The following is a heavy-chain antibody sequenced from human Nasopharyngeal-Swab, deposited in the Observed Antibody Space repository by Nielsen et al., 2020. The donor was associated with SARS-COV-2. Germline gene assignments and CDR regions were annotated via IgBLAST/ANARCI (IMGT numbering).Heavy chain of an antibody. CDR3: AKRGAFLEILTGYPPIDY. J-gene: IGHJ4*02. CDR1: GFTLNNHG. CDR2: ISYKGSLK. Sequence: GESLKISCAASGFTLNNHGMHWVRQAPGRGLEWVAVISYKGSLKNYADSVKGRFTISRDNSKSTLYLQMHRLRVEDTAVYYCAKRGAFLEILTGYPPIDYWGVGTLVIVSS. V-gene: IGHV3-30*18. D-gene: IGHD3-9*01.